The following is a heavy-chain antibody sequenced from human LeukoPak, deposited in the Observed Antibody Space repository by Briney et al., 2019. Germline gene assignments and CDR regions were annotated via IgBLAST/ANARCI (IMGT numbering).Heavy chain of an antibody. CDR1: GGSFSGYY. Sequence: PSETLSLTCAVYGGSFSGYYWSWIRQPPGKGLEWIGEINHSGSTNYNPSLKSRVTISVDTSKNQFSLKLSSVTAADTAVYYCARGLGYSSSWYQYWGQGTLDTVSS. CDR3: ARGLGYSSSWYQY. V-gene: IGHV4-34*01. J-gene: IGHJ4*02. D-gene: IGHD6-13*01. CDR2: INHSGST.